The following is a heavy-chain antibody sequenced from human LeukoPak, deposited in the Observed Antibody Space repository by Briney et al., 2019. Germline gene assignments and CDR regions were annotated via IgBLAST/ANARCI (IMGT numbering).Heavy chain of an antibody. Sequence: GGSLRLSCAASGFTFSSYAMNWVRQAPGKGLEWVSGISGSGGSIYYADSVKGRFTISRDNSKNTLYLQMNSLRAEDTAVYYCAKEWRGTTVAHAFDIWGQGTMVTVSS. CDR3: AKEWRGTTVAHAFDI. CDR2: ISGSGGSI. V-gene: IGHV3-23*01. CDR1: GFTFSSYA. D-gene: IGHD1-7*01. J-gene: IGHJ3*02.